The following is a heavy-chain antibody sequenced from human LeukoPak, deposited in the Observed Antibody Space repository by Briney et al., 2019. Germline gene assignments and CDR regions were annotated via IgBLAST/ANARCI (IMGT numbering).Heavy chain of an antibody. V-gene: IGHV3-23*01. Sequence: GGSLRLSCAASGFTFSSYGMHWVRQAPGKGLEWVSAISGSGGSTYYADSVKGRFTISRDNSKNTLYLQMNSLRAEDTAVYYCAKDHRYYYGSGSPNYFDYWGQGTLVTVSS. D-gene: IGHD3-10*01. CDR1: GFTFSSYG. J-gene: IGHJ4*02. CDR3: AKDHRYYYGSGSPNYFDY. CDR2: ISGSGGST.